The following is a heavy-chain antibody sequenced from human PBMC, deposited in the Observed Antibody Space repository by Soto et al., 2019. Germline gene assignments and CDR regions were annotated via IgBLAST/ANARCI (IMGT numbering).Heavy chain of an antibody. Sequence: GASVKGYCTASGYTNTSDYMGWVRQDNIQGLEWMGIITPSGGSTSYAQKFQGRVTMTEDTSTDTAYMELSSLRSEDTAVYYCATVPPRRDGYIYFDYWGQGTSVPVS. D-gene: IGHD5-12*01. V-gene: IGHV1-46*01. CDR2: ITPSGGST. CDR3: ATVPPRRDGYIYFDY. CDR1: GYTNTSDY. J-gene: IGHJ4*02.